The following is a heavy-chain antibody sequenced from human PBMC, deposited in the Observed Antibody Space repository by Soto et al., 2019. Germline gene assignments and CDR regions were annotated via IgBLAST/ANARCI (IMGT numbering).Heavy chain of an antibody. CDR2: IKQDRSEK. J-gene: IGHJ4*02. CDR3: ARDGYSSSWYSGYFDY. CDR1: GFTFSSYW. D-gene: IGHD6-13*01. V-gene: IGHV3-7*03. Sequence: EVQLVESGGGLVQPGGSLRLSCAASGFTFSSYWMSWVRQAPGKGLEWVANIKQDRSEKYYVDSVKGRFTISRDNAKNSLYLQMNSLRAEDTAVYYCARDGYSSSWYSGYFDYWGQGTLVTVSS.